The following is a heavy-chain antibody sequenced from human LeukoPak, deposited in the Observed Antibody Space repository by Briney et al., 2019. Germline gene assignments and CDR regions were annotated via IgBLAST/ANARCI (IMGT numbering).Heavy chain of an antibody. CDR1: GFTFSSYA. Sequence: GGSLRLSCAASGFTFSSYAMSWVRQAPGKGLEWASAISGSGSSTYYADSVKGRFTISRDNSKNTLYLQMNSLRAEDTAVYYCAKDRFGSGSPNWFGPWGQGTLVTVSS. D-gene: IGHD3-10*01. CDR2: ISGSGSST. J-gene: IGHJ5*02. V-gene: IGHV3-23*01. CDR3: AKDRFGSGSPNWFGP.